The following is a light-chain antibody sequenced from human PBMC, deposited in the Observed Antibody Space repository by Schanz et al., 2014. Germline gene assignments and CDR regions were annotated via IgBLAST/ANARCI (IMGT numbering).Light chain of an antibody. CDR3: VTWDDSLNAFWV. J-gene: IGLJ3*02. CDR2: GVS. CDR1: TSNIGSNV. Sequence: QSVLTQPPSASGTPGQTVTISSSGSTSNIGSNVVNWYQHLPGTAPKLIIHGVSDRPSGVSNRFSGSKSGTSASLAISGLQSEDEADYYCVTWDDSLNAFWVFGGGTKLTVL. V-gene: IGLV1-44*01.